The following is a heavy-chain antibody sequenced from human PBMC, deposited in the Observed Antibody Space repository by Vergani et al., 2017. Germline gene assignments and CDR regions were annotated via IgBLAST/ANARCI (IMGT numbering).Heavy chain of an antibody. CDR2: IIPIFGTA. D-gene: IGHD2-2*01. J-gene: IGHJ6*03. CDR3: ARCRDIVVVPAAENYYYYYMDV. CDR1: GGTFSSYA. V-gene: IGHV1-69*01. Sequence: QVQLVQSGAEVKKPGSSVKVSCKASGGTFSSYAISWVRQAPGQGLEWMGGIIPIFGTANYAQKFQGRVTITAEESTRPAYMELSSLRSEDTAVYYCARCRDIVVVPAAENYYYYYMDVWGKGTTVTVSS.